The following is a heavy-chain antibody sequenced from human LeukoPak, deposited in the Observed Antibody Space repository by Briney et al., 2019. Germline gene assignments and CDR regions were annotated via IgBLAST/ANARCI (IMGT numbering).Heavy chain of an antibody. V-gene: IGHV3-30*18. D-gene: IGHD6-13*01. J-gene: IGHJ4*02. CDR3: AKGWQLVDY. CDR1: GLILSNFA. CDR2: TSYDGSNK. Sequence: PGGSLRLSCAASGLILSNFAMTWVRQAPGKGLEWVAVTSYDGSNKYYADSVEGRFTISRDNSKNTLYLQMSSLRVEDTAVYYCAKGWQLVDYWGQGTLVTVSS.